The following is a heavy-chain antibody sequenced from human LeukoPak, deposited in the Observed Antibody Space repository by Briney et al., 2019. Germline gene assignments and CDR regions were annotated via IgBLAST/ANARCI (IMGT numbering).Heavy chain of an antibody. J-gene: IGHJ5*02. CDR1: GGSISSYY. CDR3: ARRLAVGGWFDP. Sequence: SETLSLTCIVSGGSISSYYWSWIRQSPGKGLEWIGYIYYSGSTNYNPSLKSRVTISVDTSKKKFSLKLSSVTAADTAVYYCARRLAVGGWFDPWGQGTLVTVYS. V-gene: IGHV4-59*01. CDR2: IYYSGST. D-gene: IGHD6-13*01.